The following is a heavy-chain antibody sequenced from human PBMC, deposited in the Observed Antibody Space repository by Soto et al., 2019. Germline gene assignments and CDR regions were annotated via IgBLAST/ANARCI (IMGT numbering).Heavy chain of an antibody. CDR1: GYTFGKYG. CDR3: AKDFSRASCGIDI. Sequence: QVQLVQSGTEVKKPGASVKVSCKASGYTFGKYGISWVRQAPGQVLEWVGWISVYHGNTVHAQKFRGRVNMTTDTSTRTDYMELGSLKSDDTAIYYCAKDFSRASCGIDIGDQAALFTVSS. CDR2: ISVYHGNT. V-gene: IGHV1-18*01. J-gene: IGHJ4*02. D-gene: IGHD2-2*01.